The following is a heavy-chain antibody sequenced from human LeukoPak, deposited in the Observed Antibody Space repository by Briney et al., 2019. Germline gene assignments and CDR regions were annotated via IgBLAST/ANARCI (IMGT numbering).Heavy chain of an antibody. J-gene: IGHJ4*02. Sequence: SETLSLTCTVSGGSISSYYWSWIRQPPGKGLGWIGYIYYSGSTNYNPSLKSRVTISVDTSKNQFSLKLSSVTAADTAVYYCARCGGYSMPFDYWGQGTLVTVSS. CDR2: IYYSGST. D-gene: IGHD1-26*01. CDR3: ARCGGYSMPFDY. V-gene: IGHV4-59*01. CDR1: GGSISSYY.